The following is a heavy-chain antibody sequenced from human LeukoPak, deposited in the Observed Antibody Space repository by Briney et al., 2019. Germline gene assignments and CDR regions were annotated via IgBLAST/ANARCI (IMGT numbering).Heavy chain of an antibody. J-gene: IGHJ5*02. Sequence: PSETLSLTCTVSGGSVSSNYWGWIRQPPRKGPEWIGSISYSGSTFYNPSLKSRVTISVDTSKTQFSLKLSSVTATDAAVYYCASLKLVAARVYWFDPWGQGTLVTVSS. CDR1: GGSVSSNY. CDR3: ASLKLVAARVYWFDP. CDR2: ISYSGST. D-gene: IGHD2-21*02. V-gene: IGHV4-39*01.